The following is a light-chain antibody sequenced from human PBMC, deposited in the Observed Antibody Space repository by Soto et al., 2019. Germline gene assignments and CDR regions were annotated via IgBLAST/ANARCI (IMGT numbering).Light chain of an antibody. CDR2: GAS. CDR1: QSASRI. Sequence: EIVMTQSPATLSVSPGERTTLSCRASQSASRILAWYQQKPGQAPRLLIYGASTRATGIPVRFSGSGSGTEFTLTISSLQSEDFAVYYCQQYDKWPPTFGQGTKVDIK. J-gene: IGKJ1*01. CDR3: QQYDKWPPT. V-gene: IGKV3-15*01.